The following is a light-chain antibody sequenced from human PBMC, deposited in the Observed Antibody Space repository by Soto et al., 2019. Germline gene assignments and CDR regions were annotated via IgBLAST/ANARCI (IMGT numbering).Light chain of an antibody. CDR2: KAS. V-gene: IGKV1-5*03. J-gene: IGKJ2*01. CDR3: QQYDYYPYT. Sequence: DIQMTQSPSTLSASVGDRVTITCRASQSISSWLAWYQQKSGEAPKIRIYKASSLESGVPSRFSGNGSATEFTLTISSLQPDDFATYYCQQYDYYPYTFGQGTKLEIK. CDR1: QSISSW.